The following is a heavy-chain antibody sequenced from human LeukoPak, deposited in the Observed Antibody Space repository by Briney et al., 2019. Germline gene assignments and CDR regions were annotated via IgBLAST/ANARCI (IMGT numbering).Heavy chain of an antibody. CDR3: ARALRLYYYYYYMDV. CDR2: ISHTGKS. D-gene: IGHD2-15*01. Sequence: PSETLSLTCALSGGSFNDNYWSWIRQPLGKGLEWIGEISHTGKSNYNPSLKSRTTISMDTSKNQLSLELNSVTAADTAVYYCARALRLYYYYYYMDVWGKGTTVTVSS. V-gene: IGHV4-34*01. J-gene: IGHJ6*03. CDR1: GGSFNDNY.